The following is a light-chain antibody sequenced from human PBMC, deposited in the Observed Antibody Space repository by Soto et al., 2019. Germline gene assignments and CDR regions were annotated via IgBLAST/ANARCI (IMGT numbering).Light chain of an antibody. CDR3: QQYNNWPFT. Sequence: EIVMTQSPATLSVSPGERATLSCRASQSVSSNLAWYQQKPGQAPRLLIYGASNRTTGIPARFSGSGSGTAFTLTISSLQSEDFAVYYCQQYNNWPFTFGPGTKVDIK. V-gene: IGKV3-15*01. J-gene: IGKJ3*01. CDR1: QSVSSN. CDR2: GAS.